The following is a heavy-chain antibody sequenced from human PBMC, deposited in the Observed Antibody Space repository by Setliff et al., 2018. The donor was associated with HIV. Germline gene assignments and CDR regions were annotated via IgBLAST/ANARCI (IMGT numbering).Heavy chain of an antibody. D-gene: IGHD5-12*01. CDR1: GFTLSEVS. CDR2: FDPQDGET. Sequence: ASVKVSCKVFGFTLSEVSIHWVRQAPGKGLEWMGYFDPQDGETVYAQKFQGRVTMTEDTSIDTAYMELPRLRSEGTAVYYCAIDGAGGWLRPMPDYWGQGTLVTVSS. J-gene: IGHJ4*02. V-gene: IGHV1-24*01. CDR3: AIDGAGGWLRPMPDY.